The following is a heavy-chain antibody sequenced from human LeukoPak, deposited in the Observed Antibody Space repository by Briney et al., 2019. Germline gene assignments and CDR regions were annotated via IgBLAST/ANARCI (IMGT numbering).Heavy chain of an antibody. Sequence: ASVKVSCKASGGTFSSYAISWVRQAPGQRLEWMGGIIPIFGTANYAQKFQGRVTITADESTSTAYMELSSLRSEDTAVYYCARVIVPVAAGHYYYYGMDVWGQGTTVTVSS. CDR2: IIPIFGTA. J-gene: IGHJ6*02. D-gene: IGHD6-13*01. V-gene: IGHV1-69*13. CDR1: GGTFSSYA. CDR3: ARVIVPVAAGHYYYYGMDV.